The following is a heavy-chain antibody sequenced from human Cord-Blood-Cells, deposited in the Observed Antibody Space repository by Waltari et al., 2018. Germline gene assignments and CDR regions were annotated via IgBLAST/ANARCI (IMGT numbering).Heavy chain of an antibody. CDR2: IIPIFGTA. CDR3: ARSPKDYYDSSGYYSLFDY. Sequence: QVQLVQSGAEVKKPGSSVKVSCKASGGTFSSYAISWVRQAPGQGLEWMGGIIPIFGTANYAQKFQGRVTSTADESTSTAYMELSSLRSEDTAVYYCARSPKDYYDSSGYYSLFDYWGQGTLVTVSS. J-gene: IGHJ4*02. CDR1: GGTFSSYA. D-gene: IGHD3-22*01. V-gene: IGHV1-69*01.